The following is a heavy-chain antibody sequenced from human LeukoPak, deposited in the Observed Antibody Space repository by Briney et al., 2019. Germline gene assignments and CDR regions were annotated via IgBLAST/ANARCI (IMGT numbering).Heavy chain of an antibody. J-gene: IGHJ5*02. CDR2: ISSSGSTI. V-gene: IGHV3-11*01. Sequence: GGSLRLSCAASGFTFSDYYMTWIRQAPGKGLEWVSYISSSGSTIYYADSVKGRFTISRDNAKNSLYLQLNSLRSEDTAVYYCARDNSVRDEAWWFNPWGQGTLVTVSS. CDR3: ARDNSVRDEAWWFNP. D-gene: IGHD5-24*01. CDR1: GFTFSDYY.